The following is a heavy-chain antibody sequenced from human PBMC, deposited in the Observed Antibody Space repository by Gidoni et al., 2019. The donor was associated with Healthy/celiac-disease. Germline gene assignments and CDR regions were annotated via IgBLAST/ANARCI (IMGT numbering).Heavy chain of an antibody. J-gene: IGHJ5*02. CDR2: ISYDGSNK. D-gene: IGHD3-10*01. CDR1: GFTFSSYG. Sequence: QVQLVESGGGVVQPGRSLRLSSAASGFTFSSYGMHWVRQAPGKGLEWVAVISYDGSNKYYADSVKGRFTISRDNSKNTLYLQMNSLRAEDTAVYYCAKEKGYYGSGSYYKGPPSGFDPWGQGTLVTVSS. V-gene: IGHV3-30*18. CDR3: AKEKGYYGSGSYYKGPPSGFDP.